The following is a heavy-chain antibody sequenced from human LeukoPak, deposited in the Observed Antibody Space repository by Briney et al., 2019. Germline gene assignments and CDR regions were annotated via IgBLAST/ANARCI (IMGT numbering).Heavy chain of an antibody. Sequence: SETLSLTCTVSLGSISSRPYYGGWIRRPPGRGLEWIGNIYYSGSTYYNPSLKTRVTISVDTSKNQFSLKLTSVTAADTAVYYCARHASVDGNWPRPLDYWGQGSLVTVSS. CDR1: LGSISSRPYY. D-gene: IGHD6-19*01. CDR3: ARHASVDGNWPRPLDY. J-gene: IGHJ4*02. CDR2: IYYSGST. V-gene: IGHV4-39*01.